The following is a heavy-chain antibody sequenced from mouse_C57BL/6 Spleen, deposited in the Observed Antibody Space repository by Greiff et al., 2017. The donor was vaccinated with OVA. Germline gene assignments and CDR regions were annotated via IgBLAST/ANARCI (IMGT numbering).Heavy chain of an antibody. D-gene: IGHD2-4*01. CDR1: GYSITSGYY. V-gene: IGHV3-6*01. CDR3: ARALYDYDGYWYFDV. J-gene: IGHJ1*03. CDR2: ISYDGSN. Sequence: EVKLMESGPGLVKPSQSLSLTCSVTGYSITSGYYWNWIRQFPGNKLEWMGYISYDGSNNYNPSLKNRISIPRDTSKNQFFLKLNSVTTEDTATYSWARALYDYDGYWYFDVWGTGTTVTVSS.